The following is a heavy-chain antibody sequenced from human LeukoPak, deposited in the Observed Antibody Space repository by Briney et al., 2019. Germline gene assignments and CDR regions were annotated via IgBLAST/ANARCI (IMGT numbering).Heavy chain of an antibody. CDR2: IRYDGSNK. V-gene: IGHV3-30*02. Sequence: GGSLRLSCAASGFTFSSYGMHWVRQAPGKGLEWVAFIRYDGSNKYYADSVKGRFTISRDNSKNTLYLQMNSPRAEDTAVYYCAKDHYSNLGYWGQGTLVTVSS. D-gene: IGHD4-11*01. CDR3: AKDHYSNLGY. CDR1: GFTFSSYG. J-gene: IGHJ4*02.